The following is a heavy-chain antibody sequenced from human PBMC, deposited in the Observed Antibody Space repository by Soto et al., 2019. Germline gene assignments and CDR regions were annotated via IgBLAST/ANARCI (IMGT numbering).Heavy chain of an antibody. V-gene: IGHV3-73*01. CDR2: IKTKANNYAT. Sequence: XGSLRLSCAASGFPFSGYAMHWVRQASGKGLEWVGRIKTKANNYATAYAASMKGRFTISRDDSKNTSFLQANSLKTEDTAIYYCAALLSSRDDYIFDYWGQGVPVTVSS. J-gene: IGHJ4*02. D-gene: IGHD4-4*01. CDR3: AALLSSRDDYIFDY. CDR1: GFPFSGYA.